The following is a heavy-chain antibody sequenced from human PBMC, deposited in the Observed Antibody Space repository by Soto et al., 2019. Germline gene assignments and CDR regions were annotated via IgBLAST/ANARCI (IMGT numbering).Heavy chain of an antibody. Sequence: GGSLRLSCAASGFTFSSYGMHWVRQAPGKGLEWVAVISYDGSNKYYADSVKGRFTISRDNSKNTLYLQMNSLRAEDTAVYYCAKDRGWVSSHSGSYYYYYYGMDVWGQGTTVTVSS. CDR3: AKDRGWVSSHSGSYYYYYYGMDV. D-gene: IGHD1-26*01. V-gene: IGHV3-30*18. CDR1: GFTFSSYG. CDR2: ISYDGSNK. J-gene: IGHJ6*02.